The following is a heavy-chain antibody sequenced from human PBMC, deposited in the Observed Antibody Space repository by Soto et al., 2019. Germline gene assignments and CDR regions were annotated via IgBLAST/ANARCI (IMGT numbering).Heavy chain of an antibody. CDR3: AKERAGRGVDY. V-gene: IGHV3-30*18. CDR1: GFTFRSYS. Sequence: QVQLVESGGGVVQPGRSLRLSCAASGFTFRSYSMHWVRQAPGKGLEWVAVISYDGSNKYYADSVKGRFTISRDNSKNTLYLQMNSLRAEDTAVYYCAKERAGRGVDYWGQGTLVTVSS. J-gene: IGHJ4*02. CDR2: ISYDGSNK. D-gene: IGHD1-26*01.